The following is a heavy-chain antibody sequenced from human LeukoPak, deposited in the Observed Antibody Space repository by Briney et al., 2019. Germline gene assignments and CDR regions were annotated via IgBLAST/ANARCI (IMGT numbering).Heavy chain of an antibody. Sequence: GASVKVSCKASGYTFTSYGISWVRQAPGQGLEWMGWISAYNGNTNYAQKLQGRVTMTTDTSTSTAYMELRSLRSDDTAVYYCASWAAYYDYVWGSYRPTIDAFDIWGQGTMVTVSS. CDR2: ISAYNGNT. D-gene: IGHD3-16*02. J-gene: IGHJ3*02. CDR3: ASWAAYYDYVWGSYRPTIDAFDI. CDR1: GYTFTSYG. V-gene: IGHV1-18*01.